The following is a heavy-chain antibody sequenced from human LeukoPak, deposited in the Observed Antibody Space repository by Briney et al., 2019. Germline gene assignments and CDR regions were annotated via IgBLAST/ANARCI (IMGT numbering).Heavy chain of an antibody. D-gene: IGHD6-19*01. Sequence: KSSETLSLTCTVSGYSTSSGYYWGWIRQPPGKGLEWIGSIYHSGSTYYNPSLKSRVTISVDTSKNQFSLKLSSVTAADTAVYYCARDGSDGIAVAGDFDYWGQGTLVTVSS. CDR3: ARDGSDGIAVAGDFDY. J-gene: IGHJ4*02. CDR1: GYSTSSGYY. V-gene: IGHV4-38-2*02. CDR2: IYHSGST.